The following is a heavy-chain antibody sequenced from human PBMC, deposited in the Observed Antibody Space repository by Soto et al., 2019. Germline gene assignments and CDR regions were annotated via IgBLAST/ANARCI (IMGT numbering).Heavy chain of an antibody. CDR2: IKSKTDGGTT. D-gene: IGHD6-19*01. CDR3: TTDLGSTVAGHYDAFDI. CDR1: SVSNAW. Sequence: SVSNAWMNWVRQAPGKGLAWVGRIKSKTDGGTTDYAAPVKGRFTISRDDSKNTLYLQMNSLKTEDTAVYYCTTDLGSTVAGHYDAFDIWGQGTMVTVSS. V-gene: IGHV3-15*07. J-gene: IGHJ3*02.